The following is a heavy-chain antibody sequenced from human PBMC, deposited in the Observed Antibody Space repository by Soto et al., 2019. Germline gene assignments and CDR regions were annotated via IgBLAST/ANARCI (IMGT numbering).Heavy chain of an antibody. V-gene: IGHV4-4*07. CDR3: VRDGTKTLRDWFDP. CDR1: GASISGFY. J-gene: IGHJ5*02. CDR2: IYATGTT. Sequence: SETRSLTCTVSGASISGFYWSWIRKSAGKGLEWIGRIYATGTTDYNPSLKSRVMMSVDTSKKQFSLKLRSVTAADTAVHYCVRDGTKTLRDWFDPWGQGISVTVSS. D-gene: IGHD1-1*01.